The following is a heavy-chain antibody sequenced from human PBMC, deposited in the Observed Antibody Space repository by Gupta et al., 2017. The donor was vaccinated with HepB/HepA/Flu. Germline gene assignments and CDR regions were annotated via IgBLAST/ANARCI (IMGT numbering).Heavy chain of an antibody. D-gene: IGHD2-15*01. CDR3: ARYSLLASNWFDP. CDR2: IHHSGVA. J-gene: IGHJ5*02. Sequence: QVQLQESGPGLVKPSQTLSLNCTVSSGPINSGDYYWSWIRQPPGKGLEWIGYIHHSGVAFYNPSLKRRVVISGDTSTNQFSLNLNSVTAADTAIYYCARYSLLASNWFDPWGQGILVNVSS. CDR1: SGPINSGDYY. V-gene: IGHV4-30-4*01.